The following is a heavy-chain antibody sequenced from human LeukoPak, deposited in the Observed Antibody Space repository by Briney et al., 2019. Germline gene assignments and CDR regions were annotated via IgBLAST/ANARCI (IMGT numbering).Heavy chain of an antibody. D-gene: IGHD5-18*01. J-gene: IGHJ3*02. CDR1: GYTFTSYD. V-gene: IGHV1-69*13. CDR3: NTAMVWKDAFDI. CDR2: IIPIFGTA. Sequence: EASVKVSCKASGYTFTSYDISWVRQAPGQGLEWMGGIIPIFGTANYAQKFQGRVTITADESTSTAYMELSSLGSEDTAVYYCNTAMVWKDAFDIWGQGTMVTVSS.